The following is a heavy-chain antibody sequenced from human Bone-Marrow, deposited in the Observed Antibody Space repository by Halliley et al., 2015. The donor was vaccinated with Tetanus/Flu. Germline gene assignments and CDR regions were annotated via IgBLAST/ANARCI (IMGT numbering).Heavy chain of an antibody. J-gene: IGHJ4*02. CDR1: GFTFNGYA. Sequence: SLRLSCVASGFTFNGYAMHWVRQAPGEGLEWVTHLWFDGSQAYYAESVKGRFTVSRDNSKNTVYLLMNSLRAEDTAVYYCAREGGACGGEWAGYWGLGALVAVAS. D-gene: IGHD2-21*01. CDR3: AREGGACGGEWAGY. V-gene: IGHV3-33*01. CDR2: LWFDGSQA.